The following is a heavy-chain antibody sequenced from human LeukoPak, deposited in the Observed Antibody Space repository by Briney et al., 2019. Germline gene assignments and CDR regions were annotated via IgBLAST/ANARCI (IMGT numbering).Heavy chain of an antibody. J-gene: IGHJ4*02. CDR1: GFTFSNAW. CDR2: MKSKTDGGTT. D-gene: IGHD5-18*01. CDR3: RYSYGHFDY. Sequence: GGSLRLSCAASGFTFSNAWISWVRQAPGKGLEWVGRMKSKTDGGTTDYAAPVKDRFTISRDDSKNTLYLQMNSLKTEDTAVYYCRYSYGHFDYWGQGTLVTVSS. V-gene: IGHV3-15*01.